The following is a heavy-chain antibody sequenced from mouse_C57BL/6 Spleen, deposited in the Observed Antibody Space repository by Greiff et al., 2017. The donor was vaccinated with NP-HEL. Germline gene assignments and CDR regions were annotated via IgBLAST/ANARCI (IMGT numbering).Heavy chain of an antibody. CDR2: IDPEDGDT. V-gene: IGHV14-1*01. J-gene: IGHJ3*01. CDR3: TSSYYGSGGFAY. Sequence: VQLQQSGAELVRPGASVKLSCTASGFNIKDYYMHWVKQRPEQGLEWIGRIDPEDGDTEYAPKFQGKATMTADTSSNTAYLQLSSLTAEDTAVYYCTSSYYGSGGFAYWGQGTLVTVSA. CDR1: GFNIKDYY. D-gene: IGHD1-1*01.